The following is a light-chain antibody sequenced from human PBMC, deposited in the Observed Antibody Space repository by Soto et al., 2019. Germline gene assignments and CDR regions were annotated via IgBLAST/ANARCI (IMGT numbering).Light chain of an antibody. CDR2: AAS. CDR3: QQYYSYPYT. J-gene: IGKJ2*01. Sequence: AIRMTQSPSSFSASTGDRVTITCRASQGISSYLAWYQQKPGKDPKLLIYAASTLQSGVPSRFSGSGSGTDFTLTIIYLQSEAFATYYGQQYYSYPYTFGQGTKLEIK. V-gene: IGKV1-8*01. CDR1: QGISSY.